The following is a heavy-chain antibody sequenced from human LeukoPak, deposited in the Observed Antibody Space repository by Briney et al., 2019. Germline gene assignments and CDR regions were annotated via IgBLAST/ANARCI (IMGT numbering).Heavy chain of an antibody. J-gene: IGHJ6*03. CDR1: GFTFSSYS. Sequence: GGSLRLSCAASGFTFSSYSMNWVRQAPGKGLEWVAFIRYDGSNKYYADSVKGRFTISRDNSKNTLYLQMNSLRAEDTAIYYCAKNGDRGAYCSGGSCYPYYYYIDVWGKGTTVTISS. V-gene: IGHV3-30*02. CDR2: IRYDGSNK. CDR3: AKNGDRGAYCSGGSCYPYYYYIDV. D-gene: IGHD2-15*01.